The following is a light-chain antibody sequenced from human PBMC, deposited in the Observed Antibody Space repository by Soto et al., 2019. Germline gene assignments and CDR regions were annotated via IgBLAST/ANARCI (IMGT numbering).Light chain of an antibody. CDR3: PQSSSSWWT. Sequence: AIQLRQSPSSLSASVGDRVTITCRASQGISSALAWYQHKVGHSPKLLIYDASGLERGVPTRFSGSGSGTDFTLTIVSLHREDFATYYCPQSSSSWWTFGQGTKVDIK. J-gene: IGKJ1*01. CDR1: QGISSA. V-gene: IGKV1-13*02. CDR2: DAS.